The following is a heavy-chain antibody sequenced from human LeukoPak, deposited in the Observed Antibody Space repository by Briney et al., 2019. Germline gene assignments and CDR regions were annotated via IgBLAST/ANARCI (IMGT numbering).Heavy chain of an antibody. V-gene: IGHV3-64*01. CDR2: ISSSGGST. J-gene: IGHJ6*03. CDR1: GFTSGSYT. D-gene: IGHD4-11*01. Sequence: QPGGSLRLSCAASGFTSGSYTMHWVRQGPGKGLEYVSGISSSGGSTYYANSVKGRFTISRDNSKNTLYLQMGSLRAEDMAVYYCAGGDYSNAYRRYYYMEVWGKGTTVTVSS. CDR3: AGGDYSNAYRRYYYMEV.